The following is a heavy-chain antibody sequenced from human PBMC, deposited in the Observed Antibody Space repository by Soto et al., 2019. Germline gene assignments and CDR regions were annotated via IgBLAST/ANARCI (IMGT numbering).Heavy chain of an antibody. CDR3: ARTYYDSSGYYYVEFDY. J-gene: IGHJ4*02. CDR2: IIPILGIA. Sequence: QVQLVQSGAAVKKPGSSVKVSCKASGGTFSSYTISWVRQAPGQGLEWMGRIIPILGIANYAQKFQGRVTISADKSTSTAYMELSSLRSEDTAVYYCARTYYDSSGYYYVEFDYWGQGTLVTVSS. CDR1: GGTFSSYT. D-gene: IGHD3-22*01. V-gene: IGHV1-69*02.